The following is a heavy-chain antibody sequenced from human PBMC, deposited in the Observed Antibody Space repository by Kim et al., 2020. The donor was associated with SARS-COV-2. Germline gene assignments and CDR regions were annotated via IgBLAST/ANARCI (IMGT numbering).Heavy chain of an antibody. D-gene: IGHD3-10*01. J-gene: IGHJ3*02. Sequence: ADSVKGRFTISRDNAKNSLYLQMNSLRAEDTAVYYCARDRSRGRHPAFDIWGQGTMVTVSS. V-gene: IGHV3-11*01. CDR3: ARDRSRGRHPAFDI.